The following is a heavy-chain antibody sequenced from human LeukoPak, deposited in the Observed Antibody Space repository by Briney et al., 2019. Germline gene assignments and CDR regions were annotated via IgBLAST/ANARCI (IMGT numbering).Heavy chain of an antibody. CDR1: GYTFTSYG. J-gene: IGHJ4*02. CDR2: ISAYNGNT. V-gene: IGHV1-18*01. CDR3: ARGEGDFWSGYYNTGPSSYFDY. D-gene: IGHD3-3*01. Sequence: GASVKVSCKASGYTFTSYGISWVRQAPGQGLEWMGWISAYNGNTNYAQKLQGRVTMTTDTSTSTAYMELRSLRSDDTAVYYCARGEGDFWSGYYNTGPSSYFDYWGQGTLVTVSS.